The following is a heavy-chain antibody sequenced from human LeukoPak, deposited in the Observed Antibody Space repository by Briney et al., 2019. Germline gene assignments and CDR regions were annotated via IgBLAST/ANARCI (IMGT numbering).Heavy chain of an antibody. CDR1: GYSISSGYY. CDR2: IFHSGST. CDR3: ARQDKYYDYVWGSYRHYYFDY. D-gene: IGHD3-16*02. Sequence: SETLSLTCTVSGYSISSGYYWGWIRQPPGKGLEWIATIFHSGSTYYSPSLRSRVTISLDTSKNQFSLKLSSVTAADTAVYYCARQDKYYDYVWGSYRHYYFDYWGQGTLVTVSS. V-gene: IGHV4-38-2*02. J-gene: IGHJ4*02.